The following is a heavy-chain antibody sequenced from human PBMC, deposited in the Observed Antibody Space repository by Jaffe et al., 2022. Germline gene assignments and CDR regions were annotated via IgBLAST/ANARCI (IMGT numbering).Heavy chain of an antibody. V-gene: IGHV4-38-2*01. J-gene: IGHJ4*02. CDR2: IYHSGST. Sequence: QVQLQESGPGLVKPSETLSLTCAVSGYSISSGYYWGWIRQPPGKGLEWIGSIYHSGSTYYNPSLKSRVTISVDTSKNQFSLKLSSVTAADTAVYYCARHRMGIYYYDSSGLYLFDYWGQGTLVTVSS. CDR3: ARHRMGIYYYDSSGLYLFDY. CDR1: GYSISSGYY. D-gene: IGHD3-22*01.